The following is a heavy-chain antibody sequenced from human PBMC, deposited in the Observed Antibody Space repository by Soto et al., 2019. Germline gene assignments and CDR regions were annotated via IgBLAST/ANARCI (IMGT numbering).Heavy chain of an antibody. CDR1: GFTFSSNW. D-gene: IGHD6-13*01. Sequence: GSLRLSCAASGFTFSSNWMHWVRQAPGKGLVWVSRINSDGSITSYADSVMGQFTISRDNAKNTLYLQLNSLRAEDTAVYHCARGSISWYISFDYWSQVILVRVS. CDR3: ARGSISWYISFDY. CDR2: INSDGSIT. J-gene: IGHJ4*02. V-gene: IGHV3-74*01.